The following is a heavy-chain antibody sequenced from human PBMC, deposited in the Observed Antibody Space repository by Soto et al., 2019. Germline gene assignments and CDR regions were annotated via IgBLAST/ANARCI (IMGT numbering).Heavy chain of an antibody. CDR1: GFTFSSYG. V-gene: IGHV3-30*03. D-gene: IGHD1-20*01. Sequence: GGSLRLSCVVFGFTFSSYGMHWVRQAPGKGLEWVAVISYDGSNKYYADSMKGRFTISRDNSKNTVSLQMNSLRAEDTGTYYCARDVTYKWNALGKIPVFFDLWGQGTMVTVSS. CDR2: ISYDGSNK. J-gene: IGHJ4*02. CDR3: ARDVTYKWNALGKIPVFFDL.